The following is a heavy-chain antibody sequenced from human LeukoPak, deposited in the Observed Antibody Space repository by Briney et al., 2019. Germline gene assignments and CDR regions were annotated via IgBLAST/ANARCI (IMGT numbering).Heavy chain of an antibody. Sequence: PGGSLRLSCAASGFTFSSYGIHWVRQAPGKGLEWVALISYDGSNKYYADSVKGRFTISRDNSKNTLYLQMNSLRAEDTAVYYCARDSAVRGVIGNWFDPWGQGTLVTVSS. CDR2: ISYDGSNK. CDR3: ARDSAVRGVIGNWFDP. J-gene: IGHJ5*02. V-gene: IGHV3-30*19. D-gene: IGHD3-10*01. CDR1: GFTFSSYG.